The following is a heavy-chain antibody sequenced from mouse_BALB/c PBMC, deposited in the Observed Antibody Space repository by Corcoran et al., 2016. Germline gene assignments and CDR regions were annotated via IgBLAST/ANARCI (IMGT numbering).Heavy chain of an antibody. CDR3: ARRRACYRSAMDY. D-gene: IGHD2-14*01. Sequence: QVQLQQSGAELMKPGASVKISCKATGYTFSSYWIEWVKQRPGHGLEWIGEILPGSGSTNYNEKFKGKATFTADTSSNTAYMQLSSLTSEDSAVYYCARRRACYRSAMDYWGQGTSVTVSS. J-gene: IGHJ4*01. V-gene: IGHV1-9*01. CDR2: ILPGSGST. CDR1: GYTFSSYW.